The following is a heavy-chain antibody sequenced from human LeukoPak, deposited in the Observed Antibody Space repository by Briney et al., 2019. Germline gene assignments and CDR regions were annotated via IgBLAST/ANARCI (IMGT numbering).Heavy chain of an antibody. V-gene: IGHV4-30-2*01. CDR1: GGSISSGGYS. CDR2: IYHSGST. J-gene: IGHJ3*02. D-gene: IGHD3-22*01. CDR3: ARERTYYYDSSGYYYGKTFDI. Sequence: PSETLSLTCAVSGGSISSGGYSWSWIRQPPGKGLEWIGYIYHSGSTNYNPSLKSRVTISVDTSKNQFSLKLSSVTAADTAVYYCARERTYYYDSSGYYYGKTFDIWGQGTMVTVSS.